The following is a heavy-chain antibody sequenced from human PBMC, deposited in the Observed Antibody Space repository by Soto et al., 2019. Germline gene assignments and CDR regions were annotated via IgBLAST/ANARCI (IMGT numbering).Heavy chain of an antibody. J-gene: IGHJ6*02. V-gene: IGHV1-69*02. Sequence: QVQLVQSGAEVKKPGSSVKVSCKASGGTFSSYTISWVRQAPGQGLEWMGRIIPILGIANYAQKFQGRVTITADKSTSTAYMELSSLRSEDTAVYYCARAPSFSGSGSYYNPNYYGMDVWGQGTTVTVSS. CDR1: GGTFSSYT. CDR2: IIPILGIA. CDR3: ARAPSFSGSGSYYNPNYYGMDV. D-gene: IGHD3-10*01.